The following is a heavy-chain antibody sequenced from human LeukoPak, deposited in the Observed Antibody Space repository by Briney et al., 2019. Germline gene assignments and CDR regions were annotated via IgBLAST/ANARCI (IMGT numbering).Heavy chain of an antibody. D-gene: IGHD1-26*01. Sequence: SETLSLTCAVYGASFSGYYWSWIRQSSRKGLEWIGEINQRGSTNYNPSLKSRVTISVDTSKNQFSLKLSSVTAADTAVYYCARKGWEQDAFDIWGQGTMVTVSS. CDR3: ARKGWEQDAFDI. CDR2: INQRGST. CDR1: GASFSGYY. J-gene: IGHJ3*02. V-gene: IGHV4-34*01.